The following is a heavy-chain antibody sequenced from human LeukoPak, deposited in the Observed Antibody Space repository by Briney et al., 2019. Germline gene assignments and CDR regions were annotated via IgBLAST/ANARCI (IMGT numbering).Heavy chain of an antibody. CDR1: GYTFTSYY. Sequence: ASVKLSCKASGYTFTSYYMHWVRQAPGQGLEWMGIINPSGGSTSYAQKFQGRVTMTRDTSTSTVYMELSSLRSEDTAVYYCARDPSLKRHFDYWGQGTLVTVSS. V-gene: IGHV1-46*01. CDR2: INPSGGST. J-gene: IGHJ4*02. D-gene: IGHD1-1*01. CDR3: ARDPSLKRHFDY.